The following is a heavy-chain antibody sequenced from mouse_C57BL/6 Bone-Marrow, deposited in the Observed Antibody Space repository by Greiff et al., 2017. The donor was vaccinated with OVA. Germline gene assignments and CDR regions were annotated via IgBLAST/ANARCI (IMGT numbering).Heavy chain of an antibody. CDR2: IHPNSGST. J-gene: IGHJ4*01. D-gene: IGHD2-4*01. CDR3: ARPYDYDRDYYAMDY. Sequence: QVQLQQPGAELVKPGASVKLSCKASGYTFTSYWMHWVKQRPGHGLEWIGMIHPNSGSTNYNEKFKSKATLTVDKSSSTAYMQLSSLTSEDSAVYYCARPYDYDRDYYAMDYWGQGTSVTVSS. CDR1: GYTFTSYW. V-gene: IGHV1-64*01.